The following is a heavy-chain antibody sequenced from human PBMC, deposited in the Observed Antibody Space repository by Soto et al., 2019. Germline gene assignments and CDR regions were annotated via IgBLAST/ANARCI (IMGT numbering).Heavy chain of an antibody. Sequence: SETLSLTCTVSSGSISSYYWSWIRQPPGKGLEWIGYIYYSGSTNYNPSLKSRVTISVDTSKNQFSLKLSSVTAADTAVYYCARGYYYDSSGYYYDAFDIWGQGTMVTVSS. CDR2: IYYSGST. D-gene: IGHD3-22*01. CDR1: SGSISSYY. J-gene: IGHJ3*02. V-gene: IGHV4-59*01. CDR3: ARGYYYDSSGYYYDAFDI.